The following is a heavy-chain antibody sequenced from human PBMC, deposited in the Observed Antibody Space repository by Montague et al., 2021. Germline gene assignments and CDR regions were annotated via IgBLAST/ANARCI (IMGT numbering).Heavy chain of an antibody. CDR3: ARSLYCIGGSCYSGFDP. Sequence: SETRSLTCTVSAGSISSNSYWLAWIPQPPGKGLAYVGTTFNTWCSYYSPSPKSRVTISVDTSKNQFSLRLSAVTAADTAVYYCARSLYCIGGSCYSGFDPWGQGTLATVAS. CDR2: TFNTWCS. J-gene: IGHJ5*02. D-gene: IGHD2-15*01. V-gene: IGHV4-39*01. CDR1: AGSISSNSYW.